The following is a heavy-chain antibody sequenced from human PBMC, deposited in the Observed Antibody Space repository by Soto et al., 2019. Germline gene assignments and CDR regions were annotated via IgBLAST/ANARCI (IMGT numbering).Heavy chain of an antibody. CDR1: GGTFSSYT. J-gene: IGHJ4*02. V-gene: IGHV1-69*02. Sequence: SVKVSCKASGGTFSSYTISWVRQAPGQGLEWMGRIIPILGIANYAQKFQGRVTITADKSTSTAYMELSSLRSEDTAVYYCARASMVRGVPPPPDWGQGTLVTSPQ. CDR2: IIPILGIA. D-gene: IGHD3-10*01. CDR3: ARASMVRGVPPPPD.